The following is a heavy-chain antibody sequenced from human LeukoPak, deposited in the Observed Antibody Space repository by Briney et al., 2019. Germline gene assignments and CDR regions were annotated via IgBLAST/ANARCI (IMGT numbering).Heavy chain of an antibody. CDR1: GDSVSSNSAA. Sequence: SQTLSLTCAISGDSVSSNSAAWGWIRQSPSRGLEWLGRTYYRSKWYNDYAVSVKGRITINPDTSKNQFSLQLNSVTPEGTAVYYCARVDGDSSGYYFDYWAQGTLVTVSS. J-gene: IGHJ4*02. CDR3: ARVDGDSSGYYFDY. CDR2: TYYRSKWYN. V-gene: IGHV6-1*01. D-gene: IGHD3-22*01.